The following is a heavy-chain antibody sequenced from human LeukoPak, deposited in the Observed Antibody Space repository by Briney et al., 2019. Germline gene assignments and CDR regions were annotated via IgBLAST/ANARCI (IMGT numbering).Heavy chain of an antibody. CDR3: ARGRSRLGYCSGGSCWGSYYYMDV. CDR2: INHSGST. Sequence: MSSETLSLTCAVYGGSFSGYYWSWIRQPPGKGLEWIGEINHSGSTNYNPSLKSRVTISVDTSKNQFSLKLSSVTAAGTAVYYCARGRSRLGYCSGGSCWGSYYYMDVWGKGTTVTVSS. CDR1: GGSFSGYY. V-gene: IGHV4-34*01. J-gene: IGHJ6*03. D-gene: IGHD2-15*01.